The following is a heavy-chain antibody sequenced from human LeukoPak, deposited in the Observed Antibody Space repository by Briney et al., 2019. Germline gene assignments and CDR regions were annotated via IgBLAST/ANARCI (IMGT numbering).Heavy chain of an antibody. J-gene: IGHJ4*02. V-gene: IGHV3-48*03. D-gene: IGHD2-2*01. CDR2: IGSSDSTT. CDR1: GFTFSSYE. CDR3: ARGRGKYQLQHTPIDY. Sequence: PGGSLRLSCVASGFTFSSYEMNWVRQAPGKGLEWLSYIGSSDSTTHYADSVKGRFTISRDNAKNSLYLQMNSLRVEDTAVYYCARGRGKYQLQHTPIDYWGQGTLVTVSS.